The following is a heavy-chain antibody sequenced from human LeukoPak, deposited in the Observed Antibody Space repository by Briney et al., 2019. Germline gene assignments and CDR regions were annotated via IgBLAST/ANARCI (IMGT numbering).Heavy chain of an antibody. D-gene: IGHD6-6*01. V-gene: IGHV3-7*01. Sequence: GESLSLSCATSGFTFSDSRMSWFRQAPGKGLEWVAITNQDGSVRFYVDSVKGRFTISRDNAKNSLYLYMNSLRVEDTAVYFCARASRSTSSECWGQGILVTVSS. CDR2: TNQDGSVR. CDR3: ARASRSTSSEC. J-gene: IGHJ4*02. CDR1: GFTFSDSR.